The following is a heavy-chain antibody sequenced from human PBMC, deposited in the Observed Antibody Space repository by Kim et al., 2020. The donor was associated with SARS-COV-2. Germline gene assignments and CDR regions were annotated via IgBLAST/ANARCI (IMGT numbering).Heavy chain of an antibody. J-gene: IGHJ5*02. CDR3: ARTPLAAAGFDP. D-gene: IGHD6-13*01. Sequence: NYNPSLKSRVTISVATSKNQFSLKLSSVTAADTAVYYCARTPLAAAGFDPWGQGTLVTVSS. V-gene: IGHV4-59*01.